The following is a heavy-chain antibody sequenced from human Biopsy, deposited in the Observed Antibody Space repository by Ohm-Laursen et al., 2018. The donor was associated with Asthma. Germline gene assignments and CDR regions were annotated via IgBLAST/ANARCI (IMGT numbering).Heavy chain of an antibody. CDR2: IYSGGTS. D-gene: IGHD3-3*02. J-gene: IGHJ1*01. V-gene: IGHV3-66*01. CDR3: ARTFHFWSPYHAEHYQL. CDR1: GFAVSRGY. Sequence: GSLRLSCAASGFAVSRGYMFWVRQAPGKGLEWVSVIYSGGTSHTADSVRGRFTISRDYSKNTLYLQMNSLRAEDTAVYYCARTFHFWSPYHAEHYQLWGQGTLVTVSS.